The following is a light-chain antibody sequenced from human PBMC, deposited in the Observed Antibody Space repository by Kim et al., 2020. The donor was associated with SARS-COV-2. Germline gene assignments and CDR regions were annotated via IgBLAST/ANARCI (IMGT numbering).Light chain of an antibody. CDR2: DAT. CDR1: QTINNK. CDR3: QQSNDWPPLT. Sequence: SPGERATPSGRASQTINNKLVWYQHKPGQAPRLLIYDATTRATGVPARFIGSGSETDFTLTISSLQSEDFAVYYCQQSNDWPPLTFGQGTKVDIK. V-gene: IGKV3-15*01. J-gene: IGKJ1*01.